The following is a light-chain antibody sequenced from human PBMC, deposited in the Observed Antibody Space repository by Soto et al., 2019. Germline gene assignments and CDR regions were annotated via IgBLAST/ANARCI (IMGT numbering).Light chain of an antibody. V-gene: IGKV4-1*01. CDR2: WAS. J-gene: IGKJ4*01. Sequence: DIVMTQSPDSLAVSLGERATINCKSSQSVLYNSNSKNYLAWYQQKPGQPPKLLIYWASTRESGVPDRFSGRGSGTDFTLTISSLQAEDVAVYYCQQYYSTPLTFGGGTKVEIK. CDR3: QQYYSTPLT. CDR1: QSVLYNSNSKNY.